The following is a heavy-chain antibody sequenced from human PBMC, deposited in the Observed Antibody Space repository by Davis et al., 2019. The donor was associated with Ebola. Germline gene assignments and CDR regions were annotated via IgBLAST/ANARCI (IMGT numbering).Heavy chain of an antibody. CDR1: GYDFTSSW. Sequence: GESLKISCKGSGYDFTSSWIGWVRQMPGKGLDWMGIIYPGDSDTRYSPSFQGQVTISADKSISTAYLQWSSLKASDTAIYYCARPAGAYTKYLQSSPFDDWGQGTLVTVSS. V-gene: IGHV5-51*01. J-gene: IGHJ4*02. D-gene: IGHD5-24*01. CDR2: IYPGDSDT. CDR3: ARPAGAYTKYLQSSPFDD.